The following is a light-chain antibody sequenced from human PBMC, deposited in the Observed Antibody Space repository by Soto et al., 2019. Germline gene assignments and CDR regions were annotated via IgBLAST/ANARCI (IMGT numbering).Light chain of an antibody. CDR2: DAS. V-gene: IGKV3-11*01. Sequence: EIVLTQSPATLSLSPGERATLSCRASQSVNNYLAWYQQKPGQAPRLLIYDASNRSTGIPARFSGSGSGTDFTLTISSLEPEDLAVYYCQQRTSWPLTFGGGTKVEIK. J-gene: IGKJ4*01. CDR1: QSVNNY. CDR3: QQRTSWPLT.